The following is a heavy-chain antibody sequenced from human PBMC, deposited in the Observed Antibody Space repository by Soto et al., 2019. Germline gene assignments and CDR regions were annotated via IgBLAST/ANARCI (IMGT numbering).Heavy chain of an antibody. D-gene: IGHD3-9*01. J-gene: IGHJ4*02. CDR1: GGTVASSHW. Sequence: SETLSLTCGVSGGTVASSHWWSWVRQSPSRGLEWIGHIYDSVNTYYSPSLRSRVTISADMSKNQFSLNLRSVTAADTAVYYCARVDHRGYFAILTDYWGQGTLVTVSS. CDR3: ARVDHRGYFAILTDY. CDR2: IYDSVNT. V-gene: IGHV4-4*02.